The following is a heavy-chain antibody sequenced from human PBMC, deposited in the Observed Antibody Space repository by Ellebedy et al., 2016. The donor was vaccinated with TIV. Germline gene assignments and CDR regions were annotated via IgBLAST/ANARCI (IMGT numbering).Heavy chain of an antibody. CDR1: GFTFGRYS. J-gene: IGHJ4*02. V-gene: IGHV3-23*01. D-gene: IGHD2-2*01. CDR2: INTNGVYT. Sequence: GGSLRLXCAASGFTFGRYSMSWVRQAPGKGLEWVSSINTNGVYTYYADSVQGRFTISRDNSINTLSLQMNSLRAEDTAIYYCAKDRPCTHCYPVDYWGQGTQVTVSS. CDR3: AKDRPCTHCYPVDY.